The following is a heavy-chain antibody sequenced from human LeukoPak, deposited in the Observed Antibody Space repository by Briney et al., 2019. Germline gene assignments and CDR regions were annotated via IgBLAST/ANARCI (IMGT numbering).Heavy chain of an antibody. CDR1: GGSISSYY. D-gene: IGHD3-10*01. CDR3: AKGQHPFGDRLSYMDV. V-gene: IGHV4-4*07. J-gene: IGHJ6*03. Sequence: SETLSLTCTVSGGSISSYYWSWIRQPAGKGLEWIGRIYTSGSTNYNPSLKSRVTMSVDTSKNQFSLKLNSVTAADTAVYYCAKGQHPFGDRLSYMDVWGKGTTVTVSS. CDR2: IYTSGST.